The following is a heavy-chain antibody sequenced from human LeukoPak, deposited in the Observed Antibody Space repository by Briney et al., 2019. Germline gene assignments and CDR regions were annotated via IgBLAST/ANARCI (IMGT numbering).Heavy chain of an antibody. Sequence: GASVKVSCKASGGTFSSYAINWVRQAPGQGLKWMGGIIPIFGTANYAQKFQGRVTITADEYTSTAYMELSRLRSDDTAVYYCARSQTMIVKFFLAEYFQHWGQGTLVTVSS. V-gene: IGHV1-69*13. CDR3: ARSQTMIVKFFLAEYFQH. CDR1: GGTFSSYA. CDR2: IIPIFGTA. J-gene: IGHJ1*01. D-gene: IGHD3-22*01.